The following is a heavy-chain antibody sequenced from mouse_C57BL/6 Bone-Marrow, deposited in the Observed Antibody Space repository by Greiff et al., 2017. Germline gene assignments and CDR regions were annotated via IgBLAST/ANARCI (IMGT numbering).Heavy chain of an antibody. CDR2: IYPRSGNT. D-gene: IGHD2-4*01. CDR1: GYTFTSYG. V-gene: IGHV1-81*01. Sequence: QVHVKQSGAELARPGASVKLSCKASGYTFTSYGISWVKQRTGQGLEWIGEIYPRSGNTYYNEKFKGKATLTADKSSSTAYMELRSLTSEDSAVYFCAREDYDKMAWFAYWGQGTLVTVSA. CDR3: AREDYDKMAWFAY. J-gene: IGHJ3*01.